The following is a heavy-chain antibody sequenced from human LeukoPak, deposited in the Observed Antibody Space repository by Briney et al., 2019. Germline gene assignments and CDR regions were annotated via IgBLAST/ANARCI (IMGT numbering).Heavy chain of an antibody. J-gene: IGHJ6*03. V-gene: IGHV4-30-2*01. CDR3: ATGLYCSSTSCYSRSDYYYYMDV. D-gene: IGHD2-2*02. CDR2: IYHSGST. CDR1: GGSISSGGYY. Sequence: SQTLSLTCTVSGGSISSGGYYWSRIRQPPGKGLEWIGYIYHSGSTYYNPSLKSRVTISVDRSENQFSLKLSSVTAADTAVYYCATGLYCSSTSCYSRSDYYYYMDVWGKGTTVTVSS.